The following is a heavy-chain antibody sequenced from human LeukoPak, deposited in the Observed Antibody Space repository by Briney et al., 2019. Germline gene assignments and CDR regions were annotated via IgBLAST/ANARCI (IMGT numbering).Heavy chain of an antibody. J-gene: IGHJ4*02. D-gene: IGHD2-15*01. Sequence: SETLSLTCTVSGGSISSSSYYWGWIRQPPGKELQWIASVYYSGRTNYSPSLKSRVTISVDTSEKQFSLQLNSVTAADTAVYYCARQGSAYYFDFWGRGLLVTVSS. CDR1: GGSISSSSYY. V-gene: IGHV4-39*01. CDR2: VYYSGRT. CDR3: ARQGSAYYFDF.